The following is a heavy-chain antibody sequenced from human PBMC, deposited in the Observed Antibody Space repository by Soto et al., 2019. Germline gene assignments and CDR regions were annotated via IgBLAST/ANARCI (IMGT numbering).Heavy chain of an antibody. Sequence: SETLSLTCTVSGGSISSYYWSWIRQPPGKGLEWIGYVYSSGTSKYNVSLESRITMSLDTSRNQFSLSLNSVTAADTAVYFCARYSPPKKSYDSNPGWFDPWGQGTLVTVSS. J-gene: IGHJ5*02. CDR1: GGSISSYY. D-gene: IGHD2-15*01. CDR3: ARYSPPKKSYDSNPGWFDP. V-gene: IGHV4-59*01. CDR2: VYSSGTS.